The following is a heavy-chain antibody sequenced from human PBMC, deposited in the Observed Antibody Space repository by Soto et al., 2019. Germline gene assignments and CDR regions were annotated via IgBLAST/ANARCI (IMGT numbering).Heavy chain of an antibody. Sequence: SETLSLTCTVSGGSISSYYWSWIRQPPGKGLEWIGYIYYSGSTNYNPSLKSRVTISVDTSKNQFSLKLSSVTAADTAVYYCAGALTTRKSRPLGYFDYWGQGTLVTVSS. D-gene: IGHD4-4*01. CDR2: IYYSGST. V-gene: IGHV4-59*01. CDR1: GGSISSYY. CDR3: AGALTTRKSRPLGYFDY. J-gene: IGHJ4*02.